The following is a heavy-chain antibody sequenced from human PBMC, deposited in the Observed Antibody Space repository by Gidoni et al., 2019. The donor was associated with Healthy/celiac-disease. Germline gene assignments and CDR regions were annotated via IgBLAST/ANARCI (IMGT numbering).Heavy chain of an antibody. CDR3: ARGDYYDSASRFDY. Sequence: QVQLVQSGAEVKKPGASVKVSCKASGYTFTGYYMHWVRQAPGQGLEWMGWINPNSGGKNYAQKFQGRVTMTRDTSISTAYMELSRLRSDDTAVYYCARGDYYDSASRFDYWGQGTLVTVSS. J-gene: IGHJ4*02. D-gene: IGHD3-22*01. V-gene: IGHV1-2*02. CDR2: INPNSGGK. CDR1: GYTFTGYY.